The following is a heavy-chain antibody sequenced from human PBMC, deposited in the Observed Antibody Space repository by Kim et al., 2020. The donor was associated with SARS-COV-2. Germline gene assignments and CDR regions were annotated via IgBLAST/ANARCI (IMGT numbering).Heavy chain of an antibody. V-gene: IGHV4-34*01. CDR2: T. D-gene: IGHD6-13*01. Sequence: TNYNPSLKSRVTISVDTSKNQFSLKLSSVTAADTAVYYCARDPYSRTYDYWGQGTLVTVSS. CDR3: ARDPYSRTYDY. J-gene: IGHJ4*02.